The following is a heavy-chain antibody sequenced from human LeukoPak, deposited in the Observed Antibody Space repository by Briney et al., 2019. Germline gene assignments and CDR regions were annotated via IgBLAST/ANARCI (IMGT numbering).Heavy chain of an antibody. Sequence: AGGSLRLSCAASGFTFSSYVMHWVRQAPGKGLEWVAVISSDGSIKYYADSVKGRFTISRDNSKNTLYLQMNSLTAEDTALYYCAREIYNANDPLRFDYWGQGTLVTVSS. CDR1: GFTFSSYV. J-gene: IGHJ4*02. CDR2: ISSDGSIK. V-gene: IGHV3-30-3*01. D-gene: IGHD5-12*01. CDR3: AREIYNANDPLRFDY.